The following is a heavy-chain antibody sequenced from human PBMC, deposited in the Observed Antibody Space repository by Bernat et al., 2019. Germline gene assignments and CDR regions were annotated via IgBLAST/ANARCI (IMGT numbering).Heavy chain of an antibody. D-gene: IGHD3-3*01. CDR1: GYTFTSYA. J-gene: IGHJ1*01. CDR3: ARDSDYDFWSGYQARKYFQH. Sequence: QVQLVQSGSELKKPGASVKVSCKASGYTFTSYAMNWVQQAPGQGLEWMGWINTNTGNPTYAQGFTGRFVFTLDTSVSTAYLQISSLKAEDTAVYYCARDSDYDFWSGYQARKYFQHWGQGTLVTVSS. V-gene: IGHV7-4-1*02. CDR2: INTNTGNP.